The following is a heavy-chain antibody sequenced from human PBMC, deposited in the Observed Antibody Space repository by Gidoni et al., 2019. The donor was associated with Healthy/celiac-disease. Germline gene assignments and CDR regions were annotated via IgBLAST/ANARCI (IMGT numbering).Heavy chain of an antibody. CDR3: ARGGYCSGGSCSPFDY. Sequence: QVQLVQSGAEVKKPGSSVKVSCKASGGTFSSYAISWVRQAPGQGMEWMGGIIPILGTANYAQKCQGRVTITADESTSTAYMELSSLRSEDTAVYYCARGGYCSGGSCSPFDYWGQGTLVTVSS. CDR1: GGTFSSYA. D-gene: IGHD2-15*01. V-gene: IGHV1-69*01. CDR2: IIPILGTA. J-gene: IGHJ4*02.